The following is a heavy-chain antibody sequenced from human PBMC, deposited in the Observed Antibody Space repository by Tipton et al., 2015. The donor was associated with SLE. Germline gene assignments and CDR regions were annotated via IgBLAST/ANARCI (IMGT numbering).Heavy chain of an antibody. J-gene: IGHJ3*02. CDR2: INHSGST. V-gene: IGHV4-34*01. CDR1: GGSFSGYY. D-gene: IGHD6-19*01. CDR3: ARGEQWLVFAFDI. Sequence: NLSLTCAVYGGSFSGYYWSWIRQPPGKVLEWIGEINHSGSTNYNPSLKSRVTISVDTSKNQFSLKLSSVTAADTAVYYCARGEQWLVFAFDIWGQGTMVTVSS.